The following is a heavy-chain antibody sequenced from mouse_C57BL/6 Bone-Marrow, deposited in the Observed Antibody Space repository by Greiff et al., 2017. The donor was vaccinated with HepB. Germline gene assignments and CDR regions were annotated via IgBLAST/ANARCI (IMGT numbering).Heavy chain of an antibody. CDR2: ISSGGDYI. J-gene: IGHJ2*01. V-gene: IGHV5-9-1*02. CDR3: TRDRRIYYDYYFDY. Sequence: EVMLVESGEGLVKPGGSLKLSCAASGFTFSSYAMSWVRQTPEKRLEWVAYISSGGDYIYYADTVKGRFTISRDNARNTLYLQMSSLKSEDTAMYYCTRDRRIYYDYYFDYWGQGTTLTVSS. CDR1: GFTFSSYA. D-gene: IGHD2-4*01.